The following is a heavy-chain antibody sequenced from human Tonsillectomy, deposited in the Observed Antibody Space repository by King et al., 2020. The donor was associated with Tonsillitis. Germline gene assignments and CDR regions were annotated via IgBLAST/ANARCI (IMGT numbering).Heavy chain of an antibody. CDR2: INPNSGGT. D-gene: IGHD1-26*01. CDR1: GYTFTGYY. CDR3: ARGARVGATISHYYYGMDV. Sequence: QLVQSGAEVKKPGASVKVSCKASGYTFTGYYMHWVRQAPGQGLEWMGWINPNSGGTNYAQKFQGWVTMTRDTSISTAYMELSRLRSDDTAVYYCARGARVGATISHYYYGMDVWGQGTTVTVSS. J-gene: IGHJ6*02. V-gene: IGHV1-2*04.